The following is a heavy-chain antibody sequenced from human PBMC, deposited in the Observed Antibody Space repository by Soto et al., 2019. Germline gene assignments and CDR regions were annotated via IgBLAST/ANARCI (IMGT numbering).Heavy chain of an antibody. V-gene: IGHV5-51*01. Sequence: EVQMVQSEAEVKKPGESLKISCEGLGYDFTRYWIGWVRQMHGKGLEWMGIIYPGDLDARYSPSFQGQVTISVGTSSNPAFRQWRSVQASDTAVYYCAPQMIDGEYFRQWGQGTLVTVSS. CDR3: APQMIDGEYFRQ. CDR1: GYDFTRYW. J-gene: IGHJ1*01. D-gene: IGHD2-21*01. CDR2: IYPGDLDA.